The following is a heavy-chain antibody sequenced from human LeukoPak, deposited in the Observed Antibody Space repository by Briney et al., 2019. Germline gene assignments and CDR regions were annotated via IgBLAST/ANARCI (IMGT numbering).Heavy chain of an antibody. J-gene: IGHJ4*02. Sequence: PGRSLRLSCAASGFTFSSYAMHWVRQAPGKGLEWVAGISYDGSKKYYADSVKGRFTISRDNSKNTLYLQMSSLRAEDTAVYYCARDHVGDSSSWYLDYWGQGTLVTVSS. CDR3: ARDHVGDSSSWYLDY. D-gene: IGHD6-13*01. CDR1: GFTFSSYA. V-gene: IGHV3-30*04. CDR2: ISYDGSKK.